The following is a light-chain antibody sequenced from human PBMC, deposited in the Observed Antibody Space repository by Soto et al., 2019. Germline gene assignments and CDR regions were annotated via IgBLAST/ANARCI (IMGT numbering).Light chain of an antibody. CDR3: QQSYSTPPWT. CDR2: AAS. V-gene: IGKV1-39*01. Sequence: DIQMTQSPSSLSASVGDRVTITCRASQSISSYLNWYQQKPGKAPKLLIYAASRLQSGVPSRFSGSGSGTDFTLTISSRQPEDFATYYCQQSYSTPPWTFGQGTKVEIK. CDR1: QSISSY. J-gene: IGKJ1*01.